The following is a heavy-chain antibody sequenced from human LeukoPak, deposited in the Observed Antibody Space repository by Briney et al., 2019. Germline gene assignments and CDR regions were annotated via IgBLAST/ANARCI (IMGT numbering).Heavy chain of an antibody. J-gene: IGHJ5*02. D-gene: IGHD2-15*01. V-gene: IGHV3-33*06. CDR3: AKDASIGQNWFDP. CDR2: IWYDGSNK. CDR1: GFTFSSYG. Sequence: GRSLRPSCAASGFTFSSYGMHWVRQAPGKGLEWVAVIWYDGSNKYYADSVKGRFTISRDNSKNTLYLQINSLRAEDTAVYYCAKDASIGQNWFDPWGQGTLVTVSS.